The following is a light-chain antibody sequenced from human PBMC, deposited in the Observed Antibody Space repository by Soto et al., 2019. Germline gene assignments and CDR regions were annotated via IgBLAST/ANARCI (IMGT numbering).Light chain of an antibody. V-gene: IGLV2-14*03. Sequence: QSALTQPASVSGSPGQSITISCTGTSGDVGAYTYVSWYQQHPGKAPKLIIYDVSNRPSGVSNRFSGSKSGNTASLTISGLQAEDEADYYCSSYTSSSTLVFGGGTKLTVL. CDR2: DVS. CDR1: SGDVGAYTY. CDR3: SSYTSSSTLV. J-gene: IGLJ2*01.